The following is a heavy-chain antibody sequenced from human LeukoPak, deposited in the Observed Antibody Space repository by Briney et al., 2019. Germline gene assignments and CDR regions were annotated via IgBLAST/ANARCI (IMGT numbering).Heavy chain of an antibody. V-gene: IGHV3-7*01. J-gene: IGHJ4*02. D-gene: IGHD5-12*01. CDR1: GFTFSHHW. CDR3: GRGWPGYTSPLDY. Sequence: TGGSLRLSCAASGFTFSHHWMNWVRQAPGEGLKWVATINQDGSEKHYVDSVKGRFIISRDNAKNSLFLQMNSLRAEDTAVYYCGRGWPGYTSPLDYWGQEILVAVSS. CDR2: INQDGSEK.